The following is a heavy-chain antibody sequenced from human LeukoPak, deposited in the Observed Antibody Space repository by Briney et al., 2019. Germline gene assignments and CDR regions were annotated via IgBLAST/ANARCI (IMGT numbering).Heavy chain of an antibody. CDR1: GYSFTSYW. D-gene: IGHD3-10*01. CDR2: IYPGGSDT. CDR3: ARQPRKCMVRGVIITAPLDY. J-gene: IGHJ4*02. V-gene: IGHV5-51*01. Sequence: GESLKISCKGAGYSFTSYWIGWVRQMPGKGLEWMGIIYPGGSDTRYSPSFQGQVTISADKSISTASLQWSSLKASDTAMYFCARQPRKCMVRGVIITAPLDYWGQGTLVTVSS.